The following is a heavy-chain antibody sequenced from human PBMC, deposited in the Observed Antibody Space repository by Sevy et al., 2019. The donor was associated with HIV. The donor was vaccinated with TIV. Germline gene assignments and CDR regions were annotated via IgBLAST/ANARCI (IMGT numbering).Heavy chain of an antibody. CDR2: ISGSGTRT. Sequence: RGSLRLSCAVSGFSFDSYGMTWVRQAPGKGLEWVSGISGSGTRTYYADSVKGRFIISRDNSKNTLYLQMNSLRSEDNALYYWGKGGGGHYDPDEIGYYFYYYNMDVWGKGTTVTVSS. J-gene: IGHJ6*03. CDR3: GKGGGGHYDPDEIGYYFYYYNMDV. CDR1: GFSFDSYG. D-gene: IGHD3-22*01. V-gene: IGHV3-23*01.